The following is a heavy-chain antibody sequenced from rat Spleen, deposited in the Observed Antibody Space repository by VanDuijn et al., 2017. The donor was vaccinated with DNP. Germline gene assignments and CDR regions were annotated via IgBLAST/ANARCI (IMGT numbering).Heavy chain of an antibody. CDR1: GFTFSAYY. D-gene: IGHD1-12*03. V-gene: IGHV5-20*01. CDR2: IRYDGGSA. J-gene: IGHJ3*01. CDR3: ATSGYGYDGYPFAY. Sequence: EVQLVESGGGLVQPGRSLKLSCAASGFTFSAYYMAWVRQAPTKGLEWVAYIRYDGGSAFYGDSVKGRFTISRDNAKNTLFLQMDSLRSEDTATYYCATSGYGYDGYPFAYWGQGTLVTVSS.